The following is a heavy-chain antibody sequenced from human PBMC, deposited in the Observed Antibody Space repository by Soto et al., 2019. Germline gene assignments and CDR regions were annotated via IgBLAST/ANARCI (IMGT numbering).Heavy chain of an antibody. CDR3: ARDHKRGYYYYGMDV. CDR2: ISSSGSTI. V-gene: IGHV3-48*03. J-gene: IGHJ6*02. Sequence: GGSLRLSCAASGFTFSSYEMNWVRQAPGKGLEWVSYISSSGSTIYYADSVKGRFTISRDNAKNSLYLQMNSLRAEDTAVYYCARDHKRGYYYYGMDVWGQGTTVTVS. CDR1: GFTFSSYE.